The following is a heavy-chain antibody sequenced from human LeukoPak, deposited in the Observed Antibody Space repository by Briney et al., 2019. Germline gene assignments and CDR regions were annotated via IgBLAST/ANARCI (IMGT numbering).Heavy chain of an antibody. D-gene: IGHD3-9*01. CDR1: GFTVSSNY. V-gene: IGHV3-66*01. Sequence: GGSLRLSCAASGFTVSSNYMSSVRQAPGKGLEWVSVIYSGGSTYYADSVKGRFTISRDNSKNTLYLQMNSLRAEDTAVYYCARDSWVYDILTYYYYGMDVWGQGTTVTVSS. CDR3: ARDSWVYDILTYYYYGMDV. CDR2: IYSGGST. J-gene: IGHJ6*02.